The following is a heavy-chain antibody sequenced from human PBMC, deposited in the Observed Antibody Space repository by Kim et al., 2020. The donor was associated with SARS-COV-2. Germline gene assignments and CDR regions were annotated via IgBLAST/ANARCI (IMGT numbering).Heavy chain of an antibody. V-gene: IGHV1-69*13. CDR2: IVPIFGKA. CDR3: ARDLDYYDTTGYYPTHWFFDV. J-gene: IGHJ2*01. D-gene: IGHD3-22*01. CDR1: GGTFNKYA. Sequence: SVKVSCKTSGGTFNKYAISWVRQAPGQGFEWMGGIVPIFGKADFAQKFQGRLTITADESTSTAYMELSGLRFEDTAVYYCARDLDYYDTTGYYPTHWFFDVGGRGTPVTVSS.